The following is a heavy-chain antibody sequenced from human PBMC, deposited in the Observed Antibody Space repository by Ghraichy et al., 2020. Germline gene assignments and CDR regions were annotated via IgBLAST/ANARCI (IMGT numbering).Heavy chain of an antibody. D-gene: IGHD5-24*01. J-gene: IGHJ4*02. CDR3: VTLGTITAGLDY. CDR1: GFTFINYA. V-gene: IGHV3-64D*06. Sequence: GGYLRLSCSASGFTFINYAMHWVRQAPGKGLEYVSAIDSNGGSTFYADSVKGRFIISRDNARNTLYLHMSSLRTEDTAVYYCVTLGTITAGLDYWGRGILVTVSS. CDR2: IDSNGGST.